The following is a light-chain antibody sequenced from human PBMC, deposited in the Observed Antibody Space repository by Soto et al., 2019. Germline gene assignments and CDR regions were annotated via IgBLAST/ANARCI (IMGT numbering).Light chain of an antibody. CDR2: GSS. V-gene: IGKV3D-20*02. Sequence: VLTQSPGTLSLSPGERATLSCRASQTLSSRHLAWYQQKPGQAPRLLIYGSSSRATDIPARFSGSGSGTDFTLTISSLEPEDFAVYYCQQRSNWPLTFGQGTRLEIK. CDR1: QTLSSRH. CDR3: QQRSNWPLT. J-gene: IGKJ5*01.